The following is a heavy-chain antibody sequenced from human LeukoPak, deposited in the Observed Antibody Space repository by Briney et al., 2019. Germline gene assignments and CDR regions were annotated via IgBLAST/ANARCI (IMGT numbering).Heavy chain of an antibody. V-gene: IGHV4-34*01. CDR1: GGSFSGYY. D-gene: IGHD6-19*01. CDR2: INHSGST. J-gene: IGHJ4*02. Sequence: SETLSLTCAVYGGSFSGYYWSWIRQPPGKWLEWIGEINHSGSTNYNPSLKSRVTISVDTSKNQFSLKLSSVTAADTAVYYCARIIAVAGPVDYWGQGTLVTVSS. CDR3: ARIIAVAGPVDY.